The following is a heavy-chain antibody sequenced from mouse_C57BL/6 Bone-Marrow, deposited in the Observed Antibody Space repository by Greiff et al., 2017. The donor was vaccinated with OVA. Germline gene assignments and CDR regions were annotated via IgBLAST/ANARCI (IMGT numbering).Heavy chain of an antibody. CDR1: GYTFTDYN. V-gene: IGHV1-22*01. Sequence: VQLQQSGPELVKPGASVKMSCKASGYTFTDYNMHWVNQSHGKSLEWIGYINPNNGGTSYNQKFKGKATLTVNKSSSTAYMELRSLTSEDSAVYYCAREDYDYRAWFAYWGQGTLVTVSA. J-gene: IGHJ3*01. D-gene: IGHD2-4*01. CDR2: INPNNGGT. CDR3: AREDYDYRAWFAY.